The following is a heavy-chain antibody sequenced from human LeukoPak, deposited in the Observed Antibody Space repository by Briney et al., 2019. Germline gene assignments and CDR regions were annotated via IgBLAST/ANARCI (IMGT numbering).Heavy chain of an antibody. CDR2: IWYDGSNK. V-gene: IGHV3-33*01. CDR1: GFTFSSYG. Sequence: GGSLRLSCAASGFTFSSYGMHWVRQAPGKGLEWEAVIWYDGSNKYYADSVKGRFTISRDNSKNTLYLQMNSLRAEDTAVYYCARDRGRRYDYVWGSPPGYWGQGTLVTVSS. D-gene: IGHD3-16*01. J-gene: IGHJ4*02. CDR3: ARDRGRRYDYVWGSPPGY.